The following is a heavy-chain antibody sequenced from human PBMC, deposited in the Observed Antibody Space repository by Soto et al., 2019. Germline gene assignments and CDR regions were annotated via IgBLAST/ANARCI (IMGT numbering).Heavy chain of an antibody. D-gene: IGHD3-10*01. V-gene: IGHV4-59*08. CDR1: GGSISSYY. CDR2: IYYSGST. Sequence: QVQLQESGPGLVKPSETLSLTCTVSGGSISSYYWSWIRQPPGKGLEWIGYIYYSGSTKYNPSLKSRVTISVDTSKNQFSLKLSSVTAADTAVYYCARLHTSGSGTYVWENCFDPWGQGTLVTVSS. J-gene: IGHJ5*02. CDR3: ARLHTSGSGTYVWENCFDP.